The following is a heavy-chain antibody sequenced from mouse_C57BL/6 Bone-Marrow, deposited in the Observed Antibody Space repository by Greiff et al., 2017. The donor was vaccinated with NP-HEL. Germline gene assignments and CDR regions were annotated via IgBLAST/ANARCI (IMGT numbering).Heavy chain of an antibody. V-gene: IGHV1-84*01. Sequence: VQVVESGPELVKPGASVKISCKASGYTFTDYYINWVKQRPGQGLEWIGWIYPGSGNTKYNEQFKGKATLTVDTSSSTAYMQLSSLTSEDSAVYFCARKDYGGYDEYYFDYWGQGTTLTVSS. CDR2: IYPGSGNT. D-gene: IGHD2-2*01. CDR3: ARKDYGGYDEYYFDY. CDR1: GYTFTDYY. J-gene: IGHJ2*01.